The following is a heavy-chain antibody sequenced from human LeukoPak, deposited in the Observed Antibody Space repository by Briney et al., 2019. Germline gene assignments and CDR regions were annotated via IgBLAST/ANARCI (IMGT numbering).Heavy chain of an antibody. D-gene: IGHD3-10*01. CDR1: GGSISDYY. V-gene: IGHV4-59*12. CDR2: IYYSGTI. CDR3: AKPSNYYGSATDAFDF. Sequence: SETLSLTCTVSGGSISDYYWSWIRQSPGKGLEWIGYIYYSGTINYNPSLKSRVTISVDTSKNQFSLKLNSVTAADTAVYYCAKPSNYYGSATDAFDFWGQGTMVTVSS. J-gene: IGHJ3*01.